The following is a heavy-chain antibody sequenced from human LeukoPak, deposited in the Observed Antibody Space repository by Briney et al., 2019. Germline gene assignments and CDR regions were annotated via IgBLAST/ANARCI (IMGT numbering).Heavy chain of an antibody. D-gene: IGHD7-27*01. CDR3: ARGVGTSYYMDV. Sequence: SVKVSCKASGGTFSSYAISWVRQAPGQGLEWMGGIIPIFGTANYAQKFQGRVTITADESTSTAYLELSSLRSEDTAVYYCARGVGTSYYMDVWGKGTTVTVSS. CDR2: IIPIFGTA. J-gene: IGHJ6*03. CDR1: GGTFSSYA. V-gene: IGHV1-69*13.